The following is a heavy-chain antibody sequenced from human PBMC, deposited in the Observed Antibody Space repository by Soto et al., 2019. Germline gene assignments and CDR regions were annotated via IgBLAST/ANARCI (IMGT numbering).Heavy chain of an antibody. V-gene: IGHV3-15*01. CDR1: AFTFSNAW. CDR3: TTEGRD. CDR2: IRSNTDGGTA. Sequence: EVQLEESGGGLVKPGGSLTITCAASAFTFSNAWMSWVRQAPGKGLEWVGRIRSNTDGGTADYTAPVKGRFIISRDDSKNTVALTMNSLKTEDTAVYYCTTEGRDWGQGTLVTVSS. J-gene: IGHJ4*02.